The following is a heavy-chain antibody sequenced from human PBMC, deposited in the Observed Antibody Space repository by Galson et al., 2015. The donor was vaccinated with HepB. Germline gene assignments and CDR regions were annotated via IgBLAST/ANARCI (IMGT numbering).Heavy chain of an antibody. CDR1: GLTFSSYV. CDR3: VREADSFDY. Sequence: SLRLSCAASGLTFSSYVMHWVRQAPGKGLEWVAAIWSDGSKKFYLDSVKGRFTISRDNSKNTLYLQMNSLRPEDTAVFYCVREADSFDYWGQGTLVTVSS. V-gene: IGHV3-33*08. CDR2: IWSDGSKK. J-gene: IGHJ4*02.